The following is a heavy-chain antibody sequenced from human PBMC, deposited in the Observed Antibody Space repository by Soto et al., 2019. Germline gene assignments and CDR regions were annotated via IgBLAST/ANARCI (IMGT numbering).Heavy chain of an antibody. CDR3: ARYNAASGTYYFDF. Sequence: SGTLSLTCAVSGAPVRSTFWGGWGRQPPGKGPEWIGEINHRGSANYNPSLKSRVTISVDISKSQFSLRLTSVTAADTAVYYCARYNAASGTYYFDFWGQGALVTVSS. J-gene: IGHJ4*02. CDR1: GAPVRSTFW. CDR2: INHRGSA. V-gene: IGHV4-4*02. D-gene: IGHD6-13*01.